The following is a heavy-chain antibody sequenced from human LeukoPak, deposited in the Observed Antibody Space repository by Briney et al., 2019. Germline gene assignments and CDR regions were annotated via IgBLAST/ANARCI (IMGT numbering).Heavy chain of an antibody. CDR2: INQSGSS. CDR3: ARWERGVFDY. CDR1: GGSFSGHY. Sequence: SETLSLTCAVYGGSFSGHYWNWIRQPPGKGLEWIGEINQSGSSKYNPSLKSRVTISVDTSNNQFSLKLSSVTAAGTALYYCARWERGVFDYWGQGTLVTVSS. D-gene: IGHD1-26*01. V-gene: IGHV4-34*01. J-gene: IGHJ4*02.